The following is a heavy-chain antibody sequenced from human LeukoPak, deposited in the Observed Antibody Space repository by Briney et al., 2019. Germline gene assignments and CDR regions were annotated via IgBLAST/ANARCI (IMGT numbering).Heavy chain of an antibody. CDR2: ISPDGSVT. Sequence: PGGSLRLSCAASGFNLRTFWIHWIRQDAGGRLVWVSRISPDGSVTTYTASVKGRFAISRDNAKNTLYLEMNSLRADDAAIYYRVSDSGLRSGGDSWGQGTPVTVSS. V-gene: IGHV3-74*01. D-gene: IGHD1-26*01. CDR1: GFNLRTFW. J-gene: IGHJ4*02. CDR3: VSDSGLRSGGDS.